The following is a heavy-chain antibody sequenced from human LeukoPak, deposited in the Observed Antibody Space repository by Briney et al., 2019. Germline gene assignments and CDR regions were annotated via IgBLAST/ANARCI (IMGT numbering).Heavy chain of an antibody. D-gene: IGHD3-22*01. CDR3: AKGGSYYDSSGYSYYYGMDV. Sequence: GGSLRLSCAASGFTFSSYGMHWVRQAPGKGLEWVAVISYDGSNKYYADSVKGRFTISRDNSKNTLYLQMNSLRAEDTAVYYCAKGGSYYDSSGYSYYYGMDVWGQGTTVTVS. CDR2: ISYDGSNK. J-gene: IGHJ6*02. CDR1: GFTFSSYG. V-gene: IGHV3-30*18.